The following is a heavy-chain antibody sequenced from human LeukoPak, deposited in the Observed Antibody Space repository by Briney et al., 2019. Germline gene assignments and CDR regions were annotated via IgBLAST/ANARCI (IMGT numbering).Heavy chain of an antibody. Sequence: GGSLRLSCAASGFTFSDYYMSWIRQAPGKGLEWVSYISSSGSTIYYADSVKGRFTISRDNSKNTLYLQMNSLRAEDTAVYYCAKDHGYNWNYFSYWGQGTLVTVSS. CDR3: AKDHGYNWNYFSY. D-gene: IGHD1-20*01. V-gene: IGHV3-11*04. J-gene: IGHJ4*02. CDR1: GFTFSDYY. CDR2: ISSSGSTI.